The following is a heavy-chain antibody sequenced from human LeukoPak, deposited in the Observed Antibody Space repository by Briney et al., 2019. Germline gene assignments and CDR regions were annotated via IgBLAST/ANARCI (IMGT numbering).Heavy chain of an antibody. D-gene: IGHD6-19*01. V-gene: IGHV4-34*01. CDR1: GGSFSGYY. CDR2: INHSGST. CDR3: AGQAVAGSFDY. J-gene: IGHJ4*02. Sequence: SETLSLTCAVYGGSFSGYYWSWIRQPPGKGLEWIGEINHSGSTNYNPSLKSRVTISVDTSKNQFSLELSSVTAADTAVYYCAGQAVAGSFDYWGQGTLVTVSS.